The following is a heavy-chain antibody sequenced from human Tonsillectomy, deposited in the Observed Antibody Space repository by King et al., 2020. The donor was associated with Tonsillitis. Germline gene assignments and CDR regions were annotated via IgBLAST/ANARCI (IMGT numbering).Heavy chain of an antibody. D-gene: IGHD2-15*01. V-gene: IGHV1-2*07. CDR2: IKPDSGGT. J-gene: IGHJ4*02. CDR3: ARETGGWRAFDY. CDR1: GYSFTDYS. Sequence: VQLVESGAEVKKPGVSVTLSCTASGYSFTDYSMNWVRQAPGQGLEWMGWIKPDSGGTNYAHKFDGRVTMTTDTSISTAYMELTGLRSDDTAVYYCARETGGWRAFDYWGQGALVTVSS.